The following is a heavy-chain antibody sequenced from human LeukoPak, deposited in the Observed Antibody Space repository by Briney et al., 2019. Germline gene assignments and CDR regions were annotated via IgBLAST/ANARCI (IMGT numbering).Heavy chain of an antibody. CDR1: GFTFSSYA. D-gene: IGHD3-3*01. Sequence: QTGGSLRLSCAASGFTFSSYAMSWVRQAPGKGLEWVSAISGSGGSTYYADSVKGRFTISRDNSKNTLYLQMNSLRAEDTAVYYCARVPYYDFWSGYFYFDYWGQGTLVTVSS. CDR2: ISGSGGST. J-gene: IGHJ4*02. CDR3: ARVPYYDFWSGYFYFDY. V-gene: IGHV3-23*01.